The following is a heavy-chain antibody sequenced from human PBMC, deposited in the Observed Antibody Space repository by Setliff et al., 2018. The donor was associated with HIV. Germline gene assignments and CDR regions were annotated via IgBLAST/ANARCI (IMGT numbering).Heavy chain of an antibody. D-gene: IGHD2-15*01. CDR3: ARGQSYSRHFDS. CDR2: INHGGGT. J-gene: IGHJ4*02. CDR1: GGSFSGFY. V-gene: IGHV4-34*01. Sequence: SETLSLTCAVYGGSFSGFYWSWIRQIPGKGLEWIGEINHGGGTSYNPSLQSRVAISVDTSKNQLSLRLSSLTAADTGTYFCARGQSYSRHFDSWGQGTLGTV.